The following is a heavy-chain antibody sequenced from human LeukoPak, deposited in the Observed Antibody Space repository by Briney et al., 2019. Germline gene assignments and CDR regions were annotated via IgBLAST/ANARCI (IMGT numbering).Heavy chain of an antibody. CDR2: ISGSGSAI. Sequence: PGGSLRLSCAASGFTFSSYEMNWVRKAPGKGLEWVSYISGSGSAIYYADSVKGRFTISRDNAKNSLYLQMNSLRAEDTAVYYCARDGYHYYGSGTYFGYYYMDVWGKGTTVTISS. J-gene: IGHJ6*03. CDR3: ARDGYHYYGSGTYFGYYYMDV. CDR1: GFTFSSYE. D-gene: IGHD3-10*01. V-gene: IGHV3-48*03.